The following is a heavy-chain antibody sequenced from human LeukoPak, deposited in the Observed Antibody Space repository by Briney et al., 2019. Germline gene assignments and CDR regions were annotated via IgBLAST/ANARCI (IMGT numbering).Heavy chain of an antibody. D-gene: IGHD3-10*01. CDR3: ARAVRITMLRGAMYYFDY. J-gene: IGHJ4*02. Sequence: GASVKVSCKVSGYTLTELSTHWVRQAPGKGLEWMGGFDPEDGETIYAQKFQGRVTMTEDTSTDTAYMELSSLRSEDTAVYYCARAVRITMLRGAMYYFDYWGQGTLITVSS. V-gene: IGHV1-24*01. CDR1: GYTLTELS. CDR2: FDPEDGET.